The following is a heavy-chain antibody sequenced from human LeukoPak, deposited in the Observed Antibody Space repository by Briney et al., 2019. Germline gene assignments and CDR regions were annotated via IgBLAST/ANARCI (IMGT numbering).Heavy chain of an antibody. CDR3: ARSPPYNWNDVNWYFDL. V-gene: IGHV4-59*08. CDR2: IYYSGST. Sequence: PSETLSLTCTVSGGSISSYYWSWIRQPPGKGLEWIGYIYYSGSTNYNPSLKSRVTISVDTSKNQFSLKLSSVTAADTAVYYCARSPPYNWNDVNWYFDLWGRGTLVTVSS. J-gene: IGHJ2*01. CDR1: GGSISSYY. D-gene: IGHD1-20*01.